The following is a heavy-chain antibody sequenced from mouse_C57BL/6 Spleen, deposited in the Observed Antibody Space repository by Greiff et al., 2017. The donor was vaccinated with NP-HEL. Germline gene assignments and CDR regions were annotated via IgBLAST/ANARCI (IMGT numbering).Heavy chain of an antibody. CDR2: ISYSGST. V-gene: IGHV3-1*01. D-gene: IGHD2-3*01. J-gene: IGHJ3*01. CDR3: AREGPYDGYSGGFAY. Sequence: EVQLQQSGPGMVKPSQSLSLTCTVTGYSITSGYDWHWIRHFPGNKLEWMGYISYSGSTNYNPSLKSRISITHDTSKNHFFLKLNSVTTVDTATYYCAREGPYDGYSGGFAYWGQGTLVTVSA. CDR1: GYSITSGYD.